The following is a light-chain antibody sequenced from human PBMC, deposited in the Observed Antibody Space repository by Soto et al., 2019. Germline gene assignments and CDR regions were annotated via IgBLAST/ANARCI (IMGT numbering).Light chain of an antibody. V-gene: IGLV2-8*01. CDR1: SSDVGGYNL. CDR3: SSYAGSNTFV. CDR2: EVN. Sequence: QSALTQPPSASGSPGQSVTISCTGTSSDVGGYNLVSWYQQHPGEAPKLMISEVNERPSGVPDRFSGAKSGNTASLTVSGLRTYDEAYYYCSSYAGSNTFVFGTGTKLTVL. J-gene: IGLJ1*01.